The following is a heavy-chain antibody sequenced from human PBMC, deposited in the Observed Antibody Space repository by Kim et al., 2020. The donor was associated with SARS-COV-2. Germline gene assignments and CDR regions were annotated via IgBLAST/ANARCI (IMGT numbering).Heavy chain of an antibody. CDR2: ISSSSSYI. Sequence: GGSLRLSCAASGFTFSSYSMNWVRQAPGKGLEWVSSISSSSSYIYYADSLKGRFTISRDNAKNSLYLQMNSLRAEDTAVYYCARGQQQGGMDVWGQGTTVTISS. CDR3: ARGQQQGGMDV. D-gene: IGHD6-13*01. CDR1: GFTFSSYS. J-gene: IGHJ6*02. V-gene: IGHV3-21*01.